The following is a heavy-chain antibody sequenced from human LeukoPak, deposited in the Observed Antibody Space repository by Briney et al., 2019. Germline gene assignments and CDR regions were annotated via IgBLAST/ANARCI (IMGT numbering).Heavy chain of an antibody. V-gene: IGHV4-39*01. D-gene: IGHD3-16*01. CDR3: ARRLNWFDP. CDR1: GGSISSNSFH. J-gene: IGHJ5*02. Sequence: SETLSLTCTVSGGSISSNSFHWGWIRQPPGKGLEWIGSIDYSGSTYYNPSLKSRVTISVDTSKNQFSLKLQSVTAADTAVYYCARRLNWFDPWGQGTVVTVSS. CDR2: IDYSGST.